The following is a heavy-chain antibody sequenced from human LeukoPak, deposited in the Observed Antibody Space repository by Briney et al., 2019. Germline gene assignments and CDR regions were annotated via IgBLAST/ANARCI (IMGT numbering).Heavy chain of an antibody. J-gene: IGHJ4*02. CDR1: GFTFSSYG. V-gene: IGHV3-33*06. D-gene: IGHD3-9*01. CDR3: AKGLTRRYLDY. CDR2: IWYDGSNK. Sequence: PGGSLILSCAASGFTFSSYGMHWVRQAPGKGLEWVAVIWYDGSNKYYRDSIKGRFTIPRDNSKNTLYLQMNSLRAEDTAVYYCAKGLTRRYLDYWGQGTLVTVSS.